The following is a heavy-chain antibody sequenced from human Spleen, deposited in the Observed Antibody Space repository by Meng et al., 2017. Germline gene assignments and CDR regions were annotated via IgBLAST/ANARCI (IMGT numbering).Heavy chain of an antibody. CDR2: INHSGST. J-gene: IGHJ4*02. V-gene: IGHV4-34*01. D-gene: IGHD4-11*01. CDR1: GGSFSVYY. CDR3: ARGPTTMAHDFDY. Sequence: QGKREEWGEGLLKHSEPRSLSAFSFGGSFSVYYWSWIRQPPGKGLEWIGEINHSGSTNYNPSLESRATISVDTSQNNLSLKLSSVTAADSAVYYCARGPTTMAHDFDYWGQGTLVTVSS.